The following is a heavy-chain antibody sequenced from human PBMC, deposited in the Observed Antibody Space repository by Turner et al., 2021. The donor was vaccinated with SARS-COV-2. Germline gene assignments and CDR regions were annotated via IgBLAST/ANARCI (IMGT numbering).Heavy chain of an antibody. CDR3: ARYFGYCSSTSCLLNWFDP. CDR1: GYSLTSYW. J-gene: IGHJ5*02. V-gene: IGHV5-10-1*04. Sequence: EVHLVQSGAEVKTRGESLRISCRCSGYSLTSYWISCARQMPGKGLEWMGRIDMSDTYTNCSTSFQGQVTISADKSISTAYLKWSSMKASDIAMYYCARYFGYCSSTSCLLNWFDPWGQGTLVTVSS. CDR2: IDMSDTYT. D-gene: IGHD2-2*01.